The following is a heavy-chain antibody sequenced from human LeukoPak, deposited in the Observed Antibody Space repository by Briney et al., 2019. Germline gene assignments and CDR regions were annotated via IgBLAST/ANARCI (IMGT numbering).Heavy chain of an antibody. J-gene: IGHJ4*02. CDR1: GFTFSSYS. V-gene: IGHV3-21*01. CDR3: AKGARVVVPFDY. D-gene: IGHD2-2*01. Sequence: GGSLRLSCAASGFTFSSYSMNWVRQAPGKGLEWVSSISSSSSYIYYADSVKGRFTISRDNAKNSLYLQMNSLRAEGTAVYYCAKGARVVVPFDYWGQGTLDTVSS. CDR2: ISSSSSYI.